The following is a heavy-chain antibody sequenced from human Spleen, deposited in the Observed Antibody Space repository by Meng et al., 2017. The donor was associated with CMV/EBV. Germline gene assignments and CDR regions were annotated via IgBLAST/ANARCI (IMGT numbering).Heavy chain of an antibody. V-gene: IGHV4-4*02. CDR2: IYHGGST. D-gene: IGHD3-10*01. J-gene: IGHJ1*01. CDR1: GGSISNTNW. CDR3: ARDYYGSGSYYS. Sequence: TCAVSGGSISNTNWWSWVRQPPGKGLEWIGEIYHGGSTNYNPSLKSRVTMSVDKSKNQFSLKVSSVTAADTAMYYCARDYYGSGSYYSWGQGTLVTVSS.